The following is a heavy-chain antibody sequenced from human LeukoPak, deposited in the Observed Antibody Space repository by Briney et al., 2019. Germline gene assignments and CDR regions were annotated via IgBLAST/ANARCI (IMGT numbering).Heavy chain of an antibody. J-gene: IGHJ4*02. CDR1: GGSINNYY. Sequence: PETLSLTCTVSGGSINNYYWSWIRQPPGKGLEWIGYIYYSGSTNYNPSLKSRVTISIDTSKNQFSLKLSSVTAADTAVYYCARQYDSGSYPFVYWGQGTLVTVSS. V-gene: IGHV4-59*01. D-gene: IGHD3-10*01. CDR3: ARQYDSGSYPFVY. CDR2: IYYSGST.